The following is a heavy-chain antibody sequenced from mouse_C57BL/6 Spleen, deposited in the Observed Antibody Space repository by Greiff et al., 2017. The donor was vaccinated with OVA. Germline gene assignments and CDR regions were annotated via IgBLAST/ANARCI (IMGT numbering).Heavy chain of an antibody. CDR2: ISNGGGST. Sequence: EVKLVESGGGLVQPGGSLKLSCAASGFTFSDYYMYWVRQTPEKRLEWVAYISNGGGSTYYPDTVKGRFTISRDNAKNTLYLQMSRLKSEDTAMYYCARLGYDYDCFDYWGQGTTLTVSS. CDR3: ARLGYDYDCFDY. J-gene: IGHJ2*01. V-gene: IGHV5-12*01. CDR1: GFTFSDYY. D-gene: IGHD2-4*01.